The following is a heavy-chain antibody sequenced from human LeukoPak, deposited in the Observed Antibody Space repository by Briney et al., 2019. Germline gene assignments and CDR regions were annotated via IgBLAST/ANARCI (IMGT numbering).Heavy chain of an antibody. J-gene: IGHJ6*03. CDR2: INPNSGGT. Sequence: ASVKVSCKASGYTFTGYYIHWVRQAPGQGLEWMGWINPNSGGTNYAQKFQGRVTMTRDTSISTAYMELSSLRSDDTAFYYCARGGELPPASYYYYYYMDVWGKGTTVTVSS. CDR1: GYTFTGYY. CDR3: ARGGELPPASYYYYYYMDV. D-gene: IGHD1-26*01. V-gene: IGHV1-2*02.